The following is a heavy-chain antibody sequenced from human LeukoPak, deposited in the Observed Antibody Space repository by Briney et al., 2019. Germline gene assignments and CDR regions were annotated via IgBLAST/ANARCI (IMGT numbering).Heavy chain of an antibody. D-gene: IGHD5-24*01. J-gene: IGHJ4*02. CDR2: AGYDGSIK. CDR1: GFIISDYG. Sequence: GGSLRLSCVVSGFIISDYGMHWVRQAPGRGLQWVAFAGYDGSIKKYADSVKGRFTISRDNAKNSLYLQMNSLRAEDTAVYYCARWSGMATVTSDYWGQGTLVTVSS. CDR3: ARWSGMATVTSDY. V-gene: IGHV3-33*01.